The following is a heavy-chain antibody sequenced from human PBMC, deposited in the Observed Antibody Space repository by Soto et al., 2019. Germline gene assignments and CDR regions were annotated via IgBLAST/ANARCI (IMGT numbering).Heavy chain of an antibody. CDR1: GFTVSSNY. CDR3: ARPLRGYFDY. Sequence: EVQLVESGGGLVQPGGSLRLSCAASGFTVSSNYMSWVRQAPGKGLEWVSVIYSGGSTYHADSVKGRFTISRDNSKNTLYLQMNSLRAEDMAVYYCARPLRGYFDYWGQGTLVTVSS. CDR2: IYSGGST. J-gene: IGHJ4*02. V-gene: IGHV3-66*04.